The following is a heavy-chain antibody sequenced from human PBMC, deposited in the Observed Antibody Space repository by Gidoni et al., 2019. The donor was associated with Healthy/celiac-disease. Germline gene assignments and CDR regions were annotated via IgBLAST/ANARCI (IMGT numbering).Heavy chain of an antibody. Sequence: QLQLQESGPGLVKPSETLSLTCTVSGGPISSSSYYWGWIRQPPGKGLEWIGSIYYSGSTYYNPSLKSRVTISVDTSKNQFSLKLSSVTAADTAVYYCARAYSSSWYGYWGQGTLVTVSS. J-gene: IGHJ4*02. V-gene: IGHV4-39*01. CDR3: ARAYSSSWYGY. CDR2: IYYSGST. CDR1: GGPISSSSYY. D-gene: IGHD6-13*01.